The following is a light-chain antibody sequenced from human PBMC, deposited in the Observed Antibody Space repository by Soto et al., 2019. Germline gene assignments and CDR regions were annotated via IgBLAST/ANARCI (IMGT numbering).Light chain of an antibody. CDR2: GAS. V-gene: IGKV3-20*01. CDR3: QQYGNSLPWT. CDR1: QSVSNNY. Sequence: EIVLTQSPGTLSLSPGERATLSCRASQSVSNNYLGWYQQKPGQAPRLLVYGASRRATGIPDRFSGSGSGTEFTINISGLEAEDFAVSSCQQYGNSLPWTFGQGTKVEIK. J-gene: IGKJ1*01.